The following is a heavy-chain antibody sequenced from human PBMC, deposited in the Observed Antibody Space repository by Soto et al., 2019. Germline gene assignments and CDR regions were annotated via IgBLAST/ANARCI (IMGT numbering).Heavy chain of an antibody. D-gene: IGHD1-7*01. J-gene: IGHJ5*02. CDR2: IYYSGST. Sequence: SETLSLTCTVSGGSISSYYWSWIRQPPGKGLEWIGYIYYSGSTNYNPSLKSRVTISVDTSKNQFSLKLSSVTAADTAVYYCARENYAGFETKDWFDPWGQGTLVTVSS. CDR1: GGSISSYY. V-gene: IGHV4-59*01. CDR3: ARENYAGFETKDWFDP.